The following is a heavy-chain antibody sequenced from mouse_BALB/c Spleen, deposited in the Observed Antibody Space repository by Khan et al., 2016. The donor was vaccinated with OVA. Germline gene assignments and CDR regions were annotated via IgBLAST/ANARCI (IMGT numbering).Heavy chain of an antibody. CDR2: INPTSGYT. V-gene: IGHV1-7*01. J-gene: IGHJ2*01. CDR1: GYTFTTYW. CDR3: RRERIDN. Sequence: HVQLQLSGAELAKPGASVKMSCKASGYTFTTYWMHLVKHRPGQGLECIGYINPTSGYTNYNEKFKYRATLSADRSSSTAYMQLSSLTSEDAAVYYCRRERIDNWGQGTTLTVSS.